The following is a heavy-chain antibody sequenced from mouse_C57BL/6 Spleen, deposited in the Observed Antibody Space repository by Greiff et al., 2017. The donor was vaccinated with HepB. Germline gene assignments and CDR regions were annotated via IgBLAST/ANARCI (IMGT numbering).Heavy chain of an antibody. CDR2: IYPGSGST. J-gene: IGHJ2*01. D-gene: IGHD2-4*01. V-gene: IGHV1-55*01. CDR1: GYTFTSYC. Sequence: VQLQQSGAELVKPGASVKMSCKASGYTFTSYCITWVKQRPGQGLEWIGDIYPGSGSTNYNEKFKGKATLTVDTSSSTAYMQLSSLTSEDSAVYYCAKIYYDYDEPYYFDYWGKGTTLTVSS. CDR3: AKIYYDYDEPYYFDY.